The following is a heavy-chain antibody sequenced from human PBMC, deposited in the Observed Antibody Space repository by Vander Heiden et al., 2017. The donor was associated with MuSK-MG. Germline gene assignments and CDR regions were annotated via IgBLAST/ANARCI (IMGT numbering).Heavy chain of an antibody. CDR3: VRGGTITMAGTGYDY. V-gene: IGHV1-2*02. Sequence: QVQLVQSGAEVKKPGASVKVSCKASGYTFSGYYMHWVRQAPGQGLEWMGWINPNSGDTKYAQKLQGRVTMTRDPSITTSHMELSRLSSDDTAVYYCVRGGTITMAGTGYDYWGQGTLLTVSS. CDR1: GYTFSGYY. D-gene: IGHD6-19*01. CDR2: INPNSGDT. J-gene: IGHJ4*02.